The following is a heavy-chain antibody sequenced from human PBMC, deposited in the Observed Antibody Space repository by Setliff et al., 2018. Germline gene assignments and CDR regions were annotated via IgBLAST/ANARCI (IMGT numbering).Heavy chain of an antibody. CDR2: VYDSGTT. CDR3: ASCRYQVPYNY. V-gene: IGHV4-39*01. CDR1: GGSISSISYY. D-gene: IGHD2-2*01. Sequence: SETLSLTCTVPGGSISSISYYWGWIRQPPGKGLEWIGTVYDSGTTYYNPSLKSRVTIFVDTSKNQFSLNLNSVTAADTGVYYCASCRYQVPYNYWGQGSLVTVSS. J-gene: IGHJ4*02.